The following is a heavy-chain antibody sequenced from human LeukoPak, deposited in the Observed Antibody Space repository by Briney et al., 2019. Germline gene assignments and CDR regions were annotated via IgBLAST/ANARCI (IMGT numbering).Heavy chain of an antibody. CDR3: ARDEAPSSGWYYFDY. Sequence: GGSLRLSCAASGFTFSSYAMHWVRQAPGKGLEWVAVISYDGSNKYYADSVKGRFTISRDNSKNTLYLQMNSLRAEDTAVYYCARDEAPSSGWYYFDYWGQGTLVTVSS. V-gene: IGHV3-30*04. J-gene: IGHJ4*02. D-gene: IGHD6-19*01. CDR1: GFTFSSYA. CDR2: ISYDGSNK.